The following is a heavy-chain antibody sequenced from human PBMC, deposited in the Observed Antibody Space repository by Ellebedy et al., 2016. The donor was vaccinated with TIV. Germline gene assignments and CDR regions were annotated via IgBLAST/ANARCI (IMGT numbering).Heavy chain of an antibody. Sequence: SETLSLTCTLSGGSISTSSYYWACIRQSPGKGLAWVGSIYYCGSTYYNPSLKSRVTKYVDTSKNQFSLRLSSVTDADTAVYYCGRHLVYRSSWTYPLFDYWGQGTLVIVSS. V-gene: IGHV4-39*01. CDR1: GGSISTSSYY. CDR2: IYYCGST. CDR3: GRHLVYRSSWTYPLFDY. D-gene: IGHD6-13*01. J-gene: IGHJ4*02.